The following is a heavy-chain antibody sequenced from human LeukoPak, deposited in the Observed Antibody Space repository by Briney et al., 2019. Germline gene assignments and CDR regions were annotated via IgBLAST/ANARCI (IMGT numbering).Heavy chain of an antibody. CDR2: IRYDGSNK. CDR1: GFTFSSYG. V-gene: IGHV3-30*02. D-gene: IGHD3-3*01. J-gene: IGHJ4*02. CDR3: AKDRKRAGKYYDFWSGYYEDY. Sequence: AGGSLRLSCAASGFTFSSYGMHWVRQAPGKGLEWVAFIRYDGSNKYYADSVKGRFTISRDNSKNTLYLQMNSLRAEDTAVYYCAKDRKRAGKYYDFWSGYYEDYWGQGTLVTVSS.